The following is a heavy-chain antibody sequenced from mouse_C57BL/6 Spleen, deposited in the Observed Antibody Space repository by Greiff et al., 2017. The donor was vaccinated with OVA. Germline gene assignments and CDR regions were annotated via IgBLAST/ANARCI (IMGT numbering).Heavy chain of an antibody. V-gene: IGHV1-64*01. D-gene: IGHD1-3*01. CDR2: IHPNSGST. CDR1: GYTFTSYW. J-gene: IGHJ3*01. CDR3: SRSLAPPWFAY. Sequence: VQLQQPGAELVKPGASVKLSCKASGYTFTSYWMHWVKQRPGQGLEWIGMIHPNSGSTNYNEKFKSKATLTVDKSSSTAYTQLSRLTSEDSAVYYSSRSLAPPWFAYWGQGTLVTVSA.